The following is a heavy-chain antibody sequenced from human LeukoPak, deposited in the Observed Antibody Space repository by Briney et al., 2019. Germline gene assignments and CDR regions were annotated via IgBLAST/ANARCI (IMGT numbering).Heavy chain of an antibody. J-gene: IGHJ5*02. D-gene: IGHD6-13*01. Sequence: GRSLRLSCAASGFTFSSYAMHWVRQAPGKGLEWVALIWYDGSNTFYADSMKGRFTISRDNSKNTLYLQMISLRAEDTAVYYCVKDTGYSSSWTNNWFDPWGQGTLVTVSS. CDR3: VKDTGYSSSWTNNWFDP. CDR2: IWYDGSNT. V-gene: IGHV3-33*06. CDR1: GFTFSSYA.